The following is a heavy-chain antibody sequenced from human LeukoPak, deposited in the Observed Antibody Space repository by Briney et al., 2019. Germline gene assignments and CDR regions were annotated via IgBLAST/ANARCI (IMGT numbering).Heavy chain of an antibody. CDR1: GGSISTTSYY. CDR2: SYYSGST. Sequence: SETLSLTCTVSGGSISTTSYYWSWIRQPPGKRLEWIGYSYYSGSTNYNPSLRSRVTISVATSKNQFSLKLTSVTAADTAVYYCAREGPGRFGAPGPNVYSIDYWGQGTLVTVSS. D-gene: IGHD3-10*01. CDR3: AREGPGRFGAPGPNVYSIDY. J-gene: IGHJ4*02. V-gene: IGHV4-61*01.